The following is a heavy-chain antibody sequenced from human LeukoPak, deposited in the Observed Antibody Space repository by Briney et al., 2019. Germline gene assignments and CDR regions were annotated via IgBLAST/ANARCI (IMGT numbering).Heavy chain of an antibody. Sequence: EASVKVSCKASGYTFTGYYMHWVRQAPGQGLEWMGWINPNSGGTNYAQKFQGRVTMTRDTSISTAYMELSRLRSDDTAVYYCARWDPSYFIAWDTAMAGDYWGQGTLVTVSS. CDR3: ARWDPSYFIAWDTAMAGDY. V-gene: IGHV1-2*02. D-gene: IGHD5-18*01. CDR1: GYTFTGYY. J-gene: IGHJ4*02. CDR2: INPNSGGT.